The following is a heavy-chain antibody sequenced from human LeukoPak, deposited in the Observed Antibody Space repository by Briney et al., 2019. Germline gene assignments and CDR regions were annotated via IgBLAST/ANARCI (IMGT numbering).Heavy chain of an antibody. J-gene: IGHJ4*02. D-gene: IGHD3-3*01. V-gene: IGHV1-69*05. CDR2: IIPIFGTA. CDR1: GGTFSSYA. Sequence: SVKVPCKASGGTFSSYAISWVRQAPGQGLEWMGRIIPIFGTANYAQKFQGRVTITTDESTSTAYMELSSLRSEDTAVYYCARDPEVRFPDGWGQGTLVTVSS. CDR3: ARDPEVRFPDG.